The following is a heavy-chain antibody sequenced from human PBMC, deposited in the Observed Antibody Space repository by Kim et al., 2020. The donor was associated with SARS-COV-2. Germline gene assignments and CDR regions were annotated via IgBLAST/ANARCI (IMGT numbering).Heavy chain of an antibody. Sequence: SETLSLTCTVSGGSISSGDYYWSWIRQPPGKGLEWIGYIYYSGSTYYNPSLKSRVTISVDTSKNQFSLKLSSVTAADTAVYYCARDRAERLWFGETYGMDVWGQGTTVTVSS. J-gene: IGHJ6*02. D-gene: IGHD3-10*01. CDR1: GGSISSGDYY. CDR3: ARDRAERLWFGETYGMDV. CDR2: IYYSGST. V-gene: IGHV4-30-4*01.